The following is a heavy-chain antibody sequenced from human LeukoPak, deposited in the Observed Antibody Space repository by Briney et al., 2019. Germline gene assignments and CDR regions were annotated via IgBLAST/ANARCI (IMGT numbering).Heavy chain of an antibody. V-gene: IGHV1-2*02. CDR1: GYTFTGYY. CDR3: ARTYYYDSSGYYDFQH. CDR2: INPNSGDT. D-gene: IGHD3-22*01. J-gene: IGHJ1*01. Sequence: ASVKVSCKASGYTFTGYYMHWVRQAPGQGLEWMGWINPNSGDTNYAQKFQGRVTMTRDTSISTAYMELSRLRSDDTAVYYCARTYYYDSSGYYDFQHWGQGTLVTVSS.